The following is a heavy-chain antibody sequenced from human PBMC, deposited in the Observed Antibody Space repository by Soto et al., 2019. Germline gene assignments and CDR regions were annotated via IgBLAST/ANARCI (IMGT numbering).Heavy chain of an antibody. D-gene: IGHD6-6*01. Sequence: ASVKVSCKASGYTFTSYGISWVRQAPGQGLEWMGWISAYNGNTNYAQKLQGRVTMTTDTSTSTAYMELRSLRSDDTAVYYCARATSPTQLVKSTFDYWGQGTLVTVSS. V-gene: IGHV1-18*01. CDR3: ARATSPTQLVKSTFDY. J-gene: IGHJ4*02. CDR2: ISAYNGNT. CDR1: GYTFTSYG.